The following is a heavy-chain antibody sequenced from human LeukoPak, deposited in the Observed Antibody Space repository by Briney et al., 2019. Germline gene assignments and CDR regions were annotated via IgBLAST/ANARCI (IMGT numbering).Heavy chain of an antibody. J-gene: IGHJ3*02. CDR1: GFTFSS. D-gene: IGHD2-15*01. CDR3: ARGAVVVAATDDAFEI. CDR2: ISPSSSYI. V-gene: IGHV3-21*01. Sequence: GGSLRLSCAASGFTFSSMNWVRQAPGKGLEWVSSISPSSSYIYYADSVKGRFTISRDNAKNSLYLQMNSLRAEDTALYYCARGAVVVAATDDAFEIWGQGTMVTVSS.